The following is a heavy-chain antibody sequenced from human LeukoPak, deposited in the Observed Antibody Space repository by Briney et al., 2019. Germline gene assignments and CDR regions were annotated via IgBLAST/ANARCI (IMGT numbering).Heavy chain of an antibody. CDR1: GGTFSSYA. CDR3: AKDLSVYYDSSGYQDPAEGADY. V-gene: IGHV1-69*06. D-gene: IGHD3-22*01. J-gene: IGHJ4*02. CDR2: IIPIFGTA. Sequence: GASVKVSCKASGGTFSSYAISWVRQAPGQGLEWMGGIIPIFGTANYAQKFQGRVTITADKSTSTAYMELSSLRSEDTAVYYCAKDLSVYYDSSGYQDPAEGADYWGQGTLVTVSS.